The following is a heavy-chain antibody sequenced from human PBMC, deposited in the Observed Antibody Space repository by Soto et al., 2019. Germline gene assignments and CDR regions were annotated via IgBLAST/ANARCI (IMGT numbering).Heavy chain of an antibody. D-gene: IGHD1-1*01. CDR2: INIDGSNI. V-gene: IGHV3-74*01. Sequence: GGSLRLSWAASGFTFSTYWMLWFRQAPGKGLVWVSRINIDGSNINYADSVKGRFSTSRDNSKNTVSLQMNNLRPEDTAMYYCVRGDNRNDEASDSWRQATLVT. CDR1: GFTFSTYW. J-gene: IGHJ5*01. CDR3: VRGDNRNDEASDS.